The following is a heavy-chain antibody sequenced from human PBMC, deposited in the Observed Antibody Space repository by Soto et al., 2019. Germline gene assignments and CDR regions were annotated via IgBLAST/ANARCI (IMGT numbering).Heavy chain of an antibody. CDR2: ISYDGSNK. CDR3: AKDLEDIVVVPAAMPIVYYYGMDV. CDR1: GFTFSSYG. Sequence: PGGSLRLSCAASGFTFSSYGMHWVRQAPGKGLEWVAVISYDGSNKYYADSVKGRFTISRDNSKNTLYLQMNSLRAEDTAVYYCAKDLEDIVVVPAAMPIVYYYGMDVWGQGTTVTVSS. V-gene: IGHV3-30*18. J-gene: IGHJ6*02. D-gene: IGHD2-2*01.